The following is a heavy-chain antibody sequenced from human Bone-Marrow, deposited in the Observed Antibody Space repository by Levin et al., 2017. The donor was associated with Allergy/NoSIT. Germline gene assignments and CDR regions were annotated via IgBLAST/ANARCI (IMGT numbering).Heavy chain of an antibody. V-gene: IGHV1-69*13. Sequence: GASVKVSCKASEGTFNSDAFSWVRQAPGQGLEWMGAIIPMFLTPNYAQKFQGRVTISADESTRTAYMEVSSLKSEDTAVYYCARGSQDLSYFDVWGRGTLVTVSS. CDR2: IIPMFLTP. J-gene: IGHJ2*01. CDR3: ARGSQDLSYFDV. D-gene: IGHD2-15*01. CDR1: EGTFNSDA.